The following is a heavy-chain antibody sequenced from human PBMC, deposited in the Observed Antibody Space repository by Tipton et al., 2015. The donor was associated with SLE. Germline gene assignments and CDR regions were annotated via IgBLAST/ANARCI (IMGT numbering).Heavy chain of an antibody. CDR2: LSDSGST. V-gene: IGHV4-59*01. CDR3: ARVLGSYYTMDV. CDR1: GDSISGYF. J-gene: IGHJ6*02. Sequence: TLSLTCTVSGDSISGYFWSWIRQPPGKGLEWIGYLSDSGSTNYNPSLKSRVTISVDTSKNHFSLKLSSVTAADTAVYYCARVLGSYYTMDVWGQGTTVTVSS.